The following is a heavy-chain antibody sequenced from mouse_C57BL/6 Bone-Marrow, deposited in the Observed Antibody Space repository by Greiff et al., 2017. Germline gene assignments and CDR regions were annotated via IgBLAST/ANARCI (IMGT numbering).Heavy chain of an antibody. D-gene: IGHD2-4*01. CDR2: IYPGSGNT. J-gene: IGHJ2*01. V-gene: IGHV1-84*01. CDR3: ARKEDYDPYFDY. Sequence: LVESGPELVKPGASVKISCKASGYTFNDYYINWVKQRPGQGLEWSGGIYPGSGNTKYNEKFKGKATLTVDTSSSTAYMQLSSLTSEDSAVYFCARKEDYDPYFDYWGQGTTLTVSS. CDR1: GYTFNDYY.